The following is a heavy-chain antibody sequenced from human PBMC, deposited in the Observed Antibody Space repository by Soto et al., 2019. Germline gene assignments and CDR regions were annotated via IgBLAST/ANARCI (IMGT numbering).Heavy chain of an antibody. CDR1: GFTFSSYA. D-gene: IGHD1-26*01. J-gene: IGHJ4*02. Sequence: EGALRLSCEASGFTFSSYAMSWVRQAPGKGLEWVSAISGSGGSTYYADSVKGRFTISRDNSKNTLYLQMNSLRAEDTAVYYCAKTIIVGATTDVDYWGQGTLVTVSS. CDR2: ISGSGGST. V-gene: IGHV3-23*01. CDR3: AKTIIVGATTDVDY.